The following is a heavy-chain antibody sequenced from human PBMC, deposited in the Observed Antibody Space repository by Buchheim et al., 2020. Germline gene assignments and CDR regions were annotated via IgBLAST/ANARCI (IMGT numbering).Heavy chain of an antibody. J-gene: IGHJ5*02. CDR2: ISGSGGST. CDR3: AKDQEQSTMIVVVPGFDP. D-gene: IGHD3-22*01. V-gene: IGHV3-23*01. Sequence: EVQLLESGGGLVQPGGSLRLSCAASGFTFSSYAMSWVRQAAGKGVEWVSAISGSGGSTYYADSVKGGFTISRDNSKNTLYLQMNGLRAEDTAVYYCAKDQEQSTMIVVVPGFDPWGQGTL. CDR1: GFTFSSYA.